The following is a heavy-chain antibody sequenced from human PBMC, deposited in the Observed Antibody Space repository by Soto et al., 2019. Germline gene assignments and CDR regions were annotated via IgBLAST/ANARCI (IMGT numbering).Heavy chain of an antibody. Sequence: GGGPRLSCAASGFTFAIYSCNWVRQAPGKGLEWVASMDSSRSGIYYADSVKGRCTISRDKAKNSLYRQMNSLSDEDTAVYCCARESVSCSGRRCHGLGFDPWGQGTLVTVSS. CDR2: MDSSRSGI. CDR1: GFTFAIYS. J-gene: IGHJ5*02. CDR3: ARESVSCSGRRCHGLGFDP. V-gene: IGHV3-48*02. D-gene: IGHD2-15*01.